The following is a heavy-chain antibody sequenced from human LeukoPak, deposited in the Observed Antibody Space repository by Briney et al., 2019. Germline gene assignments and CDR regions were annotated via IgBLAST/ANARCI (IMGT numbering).Heavy chain of an antibody. D-gene: IGHD2-2*01. Sequence: GGSLRLSCAASGFTFSSYGMHWVRQAPGKGLEWVAFIRYDGSNKYYADSVKGRFTISRDNSKNTLYLQMNSLRAEDTAVYYCAKGVPAANDAFDIWGQGTMVTVSS. V-gene: IGHV3-30*02. CDR2: IRYDGSNK. CDR3: AKGVPAANDAFDI. J-gene: IGHJ3*02. CDR1: GFTFSSYG.